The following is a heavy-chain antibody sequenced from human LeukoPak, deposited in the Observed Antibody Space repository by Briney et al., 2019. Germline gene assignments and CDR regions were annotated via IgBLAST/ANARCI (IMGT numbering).Heavy chain of an antibody. J-gene: IGHJ4*02. V-gene: IGHV1-46*01. CDR2: INPSGGST. Sequence: GASVKVSCKAFGYTFTSYSMHWVRQAPGQGLEWMGIINPSGGSTTYAQNFQGRVTMTRDTSTSTVYLEVSSLRSEDTAVYYCARDSGSYYLSYYFDYWGQGTLVTVSS. CDR1: GYTFTSYS. CDR3: ARDSGSYYLSYYFDY. D-gene: IGHD1-26*01.